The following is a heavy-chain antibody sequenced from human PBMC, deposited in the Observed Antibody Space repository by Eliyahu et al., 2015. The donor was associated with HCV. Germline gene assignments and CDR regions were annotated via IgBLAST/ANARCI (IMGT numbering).Heavy chain of an antibody. CDR3: ARLRDGSNYGREN. D-gene: IGHD5-24*01. Sequence: EVQLVESGGGLVQPGGSLRLSCAASGFTFNNYWMHWVRQAPGKGLVWVSRINSDGSSTTYADSVKGRFTSSRDNAKNTLYLQMNSLTVEDTAVYFCARLRDGSNYGRENWGQGTLVTVSS. CDR1: GFTFNNYW. V-gene: IGHV3-74*01. CDR2: INSDGSST. J-gene: IGHJ4*02.